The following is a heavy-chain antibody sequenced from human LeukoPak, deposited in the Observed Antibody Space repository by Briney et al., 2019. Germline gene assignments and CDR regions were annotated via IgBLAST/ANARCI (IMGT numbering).Heavy chain of an antibody. CDR2: FDPEEGET. V-gene: IGHV1-24*01. CDR1: GYTLTELS. J-gene: IGHJ6*02. Sequence: ASVKVSCKVSGYTLTELSMHWVRQAPGKGLEWMGGFDPEEGETIYAQKFQGRVTMTRNTSISTAYMGLSSLRSEDTAVYYCARENYYGMDVWGQGTTVTVSS. CDR3: ARENYYGMDV.